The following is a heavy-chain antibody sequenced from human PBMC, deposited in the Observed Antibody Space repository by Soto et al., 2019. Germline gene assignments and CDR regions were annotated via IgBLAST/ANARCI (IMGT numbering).Heavy chain of an antibody. CDR2: MNPNSGNT. Sequence: ASVKVSCKASGYSFSDYILHWVRQATGQGLEWMGWMNPNSGNTGYAQKFQGRVTMTRNTSISTAYMELSSLRSEDTAVYYCARGKWELNYWGQGTLVTVS. V-gene: IGHV1-8*02. J-gene: IGHJ4*02. CDR3: ARGKWELNY. CDR1: GYSFSDYI. D-gene: IGHD1-26*01.